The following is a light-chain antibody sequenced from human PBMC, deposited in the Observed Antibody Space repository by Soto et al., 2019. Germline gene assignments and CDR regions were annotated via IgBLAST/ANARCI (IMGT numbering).Light chain of an antibody. Sequence: SSELTQPPSVSVSPGQTARITCSGDALPKQYAYWYQQKPGQAPVLVIYKDSERPSGIPERFSGSSSGTTVTLTISGVQAEDEADYYCQSADSSGPYVVFGGGTKVTVL. CDR2: KDS. CDR3: QSADSSGPYVV. CDR1: ALPKQY. J-gene: IGLJ2*01. V-gene: IGLV3-25*03.